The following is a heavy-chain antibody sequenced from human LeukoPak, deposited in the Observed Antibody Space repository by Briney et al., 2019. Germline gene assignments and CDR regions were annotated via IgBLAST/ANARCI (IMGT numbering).Heavy chain of an antibody. J-gene: IGHJ4*02. CDR3: ATYSQVLLPFES. CDR2: IFPSGGEI. Sequence: GGSLRLSCAASGFTFSTFAMIWVRQLPGKGLEWVSSIFPSGGEIHYADSVRGRFTISRDNSKSTLSLQMNSLRAEDTAIYYCATYSQVLLPFESWGQGTLVTVSS. V-gene: IGHV3-23*01. CDR1: GFTFSTFA. D-gene: IGHD2-8*02.